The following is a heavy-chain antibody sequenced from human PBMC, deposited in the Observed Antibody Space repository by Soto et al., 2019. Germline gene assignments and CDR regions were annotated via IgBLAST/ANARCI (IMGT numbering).Heavy chain of an antibody. J-gene: IGHJ4*02. V-gene: IGHV1-8*02. D-gene: IGHD3-10*01. CDR2: MRPNTGHS. CDR3: ARGINAGVDY. Sequence: ASVKVSCKASGYTFTDLDINWVRQTTGQGLEWMGWMRPNTGHSGLAQKFQGRLTLTRDTSINTAYMELSSLRSEDTAIYYCARGINAGVDYWGQGTPVTVSS. CDR1: GYTFTDLD.